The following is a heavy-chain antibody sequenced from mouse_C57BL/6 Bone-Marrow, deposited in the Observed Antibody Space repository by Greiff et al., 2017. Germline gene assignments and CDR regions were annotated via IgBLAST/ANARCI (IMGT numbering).Heavy chain of an antibody. V-gene: IGHV2-6*01. CDR1: GFSLTSYG. Sequence: QVQLKESGPGLVAPSQSLSITCTVSGFSLTSYGVDWVRQSPGKGLEWLGVIWGVGSTNYNSALKSRLSISKDNSKSQVFLKMNSLQTDDTAMYCCASEGGAYWGQGTLVTVSA. J-gene: IGHJ3*01. CDR2: IWGVGST. CDR3: ASEGGAY.